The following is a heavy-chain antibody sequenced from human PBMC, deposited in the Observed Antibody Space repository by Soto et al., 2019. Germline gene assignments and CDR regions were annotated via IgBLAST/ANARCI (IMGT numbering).Heavy chain of an antibody. J-gene: IGHJ4*02. CDR1: GFTFSNAW. V-gene: IGHV3-15*07. Sequence: GGSLRLSCAASGFTFSNAWMNWVRQAPGKGLEWVGRIKSKTDGGTTDYAAPVKGRFTISRDDSKNTLYLQMNSLKTEDTAVYYCTMGAMVRGVISGIDYWGQGTLVTVSS. CDR3: TMGAMVRGVISGIDY. D-gene: IGHD3-10*01. CDR2: IKSKTDGGTT.